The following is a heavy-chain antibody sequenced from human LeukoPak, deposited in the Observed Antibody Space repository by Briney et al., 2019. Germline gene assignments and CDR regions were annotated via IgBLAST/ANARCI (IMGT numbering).Heavy chain of an antibody. CDR3: ARVGVPYYYDSSGYYYNDY. V-gene: IGHV1-46*01. CDR2: INPSGGST. J-gene: IGHJ4*02. D-gene: IGHD3-22*01. CDR1: GYTFTSYY. Sequence: ASVNVSCKASGYTFTSYYMHWVRQAPGQGLEWMGIINPSGGSTSYAQKFQGRVTMTRDTSTSTVYMELSSLRSEDTAVYYCARVGVPYYYDSSGYYYNDYWGQGTLVTVSS.